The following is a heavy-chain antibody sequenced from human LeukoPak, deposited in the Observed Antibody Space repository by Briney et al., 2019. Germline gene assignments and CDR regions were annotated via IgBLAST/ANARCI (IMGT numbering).Heavy chain of an antibody. V-gene: IGHV3-23*01. CDR3: AKPPGVRELRYFDGFFDY. J-gene: IGHJ4*02. D-gene: IGHD3-9*01. CDR1: GFTFSSYA. CDR2: ISGSGGST. Sequence: GGSLRLSCAASGFTFSSYAMSWVRQAPGKGLEWVSAISGSGGSTYYADSVKGRFTISRDNSKNTLYLQMNSLRAEDTAVYYCAKPPGVRELRYFDGFFDYWGQGTLVTVS.